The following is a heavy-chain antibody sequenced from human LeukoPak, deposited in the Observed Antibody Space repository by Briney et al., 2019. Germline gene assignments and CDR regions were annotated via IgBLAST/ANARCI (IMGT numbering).Heavy chain of an antibody. CDR2: ISYDGSNK. CDR1: GFTFSSYA. J-gene: IGHJ3*02. Sequence: GGSLRLSCAASGFTFSSYAMHWVRQAPGKGLEWGAVISYDGSNKYYADSVKGRFTISRDNSKNTLYLQMNSLRAEDTAVYYCAREICSSTSCLAFDIWGQGTMVTVSS. D-gene: IGHD2-2*01. V-gene: IGHV3-30*04. CDR3: AREICSSTSCLAFDI.